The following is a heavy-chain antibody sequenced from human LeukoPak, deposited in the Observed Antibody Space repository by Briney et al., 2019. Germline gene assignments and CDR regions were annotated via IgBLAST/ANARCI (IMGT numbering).Heavy chain of an antibody. J-gene: IGHJ4*02. CDR2: IIPIFGTA. Sequence: ASVKVSCKASGGTFSSYAISWVRQAPGQGLEWMGGIIPIFGTANYAQKFQGRVTITADESTSTAYMELSSLRSEDTAVYYCASLRFGEVIDYWGQGTLVTVSS. V-gene: IGHV1-69*13. CDR3: ASLRFGEVIDY. D-gene: IGHD3-10*01. CDR1: GGTFSSYA.